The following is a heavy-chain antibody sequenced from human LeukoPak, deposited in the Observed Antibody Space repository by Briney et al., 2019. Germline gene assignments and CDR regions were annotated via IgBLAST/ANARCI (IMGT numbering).Heavy chain of an antibody. CDR3: ARDSLLRGSGWDYWYFDL. J-gene: IGHJ2*01. D-gene: IGHD6-25*01. CDR1: GGSVSNGSYY. CDR2: MHYSGST. Sequence: SETLSLTCTVSGGSVSNGSYYWSWIRQPPGKGLEGIGNMHYSGSTNYNPALKSRVTISVDTSMNQFSLLLTSATAADTAVYYCARDSLLRGSGWDYWYFDLWGRGTLVTVSS. V-gene: IGHV4-61*01.